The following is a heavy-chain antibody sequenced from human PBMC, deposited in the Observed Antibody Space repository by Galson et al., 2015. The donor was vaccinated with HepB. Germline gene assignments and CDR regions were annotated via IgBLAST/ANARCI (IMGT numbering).Heavy chain of an antibody. CDR2: INAGNGNT. V-gene: IGHV1-3*01. CDR3: ARDRSSGYDFGFDY. Sequence: SVKVSCKASGYTFTSYAMHWVRQAPGQRLEWMGWINAGNGNTKYSQKFQGRVTITRDTSASTAYMALSSLRSEDTAVYYCARDRSSGYDFGFDYWGQGTLVTVSS. CDR1: GYTFTSYA. J-gene: IGHJ4*02. D-gene: IGHD5-12*01.